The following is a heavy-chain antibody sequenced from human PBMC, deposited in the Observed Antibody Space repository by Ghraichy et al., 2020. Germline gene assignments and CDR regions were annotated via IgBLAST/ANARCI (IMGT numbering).Heavy chain of an antibody. Sequence: SETLSLTCSVSGDSLRQSDDYWSWVRQFPGKGLEMLGHVSRRGAVISNPSLENRVSLSLDTSNNEFSLRLTSVTAADTAVYFCARVFHTTRQTGIVINPKGYYLDFWSPGTVVTVSS. CDR1: GDSLRQSDDY. D-gene: IGHD2-15*01. CDR2: VSRRGAV. CDR3: ARVFHTTRQTGIVINPKGYYLDF. J-gene: IGHJ4*02. V-gene: IGHV4-30-4*01.